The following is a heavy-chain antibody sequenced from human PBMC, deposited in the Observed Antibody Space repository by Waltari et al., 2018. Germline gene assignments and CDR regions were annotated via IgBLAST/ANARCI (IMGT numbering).Heavy chain of an antibody. J-gene: IGHJ4*02. V-gene: IGHV3-33*01. Sequence: QVQLVESGGGVVQPGSSLRLSCTASGFTFSSYGMLWVRQAPGKGLEWVARRGYDGNNKNYEGSVRSRFNISRDNSKNTLDLQMDSVRVKDTAVYYCARGIADDWGQGTLVTVSS. CDR3: ARGIADD. CDR1: GFTFSSYG. D-gene: IGHD6-13*01. CDR2: RGYDGNNK.